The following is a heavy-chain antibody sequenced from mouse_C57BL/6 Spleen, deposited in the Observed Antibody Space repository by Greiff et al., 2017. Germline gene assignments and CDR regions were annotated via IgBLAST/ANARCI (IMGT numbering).Heavy chain of an antibody. J-gene: IGHJ3*01. V-gene: IGHV1-55*01. CDR3: ARDLGLRREGWFAY. Sequence: QVQLQQPGAELVKPGASVKMSCKASGYTFTSYWITWVKQRPGQGLEWIGDIYPGSGSTNYNEKFKSKATLTVDTSSSTAYMQLSSLTSEDSAVYYCARDLGLRREGWFAYWGQGTLVTVSA. D-gene: IGHD2-4*01. CDR1: GYTFTSYW. CDR2: IYPGSGST.